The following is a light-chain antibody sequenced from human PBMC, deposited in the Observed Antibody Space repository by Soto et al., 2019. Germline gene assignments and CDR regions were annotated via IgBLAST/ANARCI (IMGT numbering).Light chain of an antibody. CDR3: QHYNSDPWT. Sequence: DIEMTQSPSTLSASVVDRVTITCRASQTIRRWLAWYQQRPGKAPKVLIYDASTLESGVPARFSGSGSETEFTLTISILQPADSATYYCQHYNSDPWTFGQGTKVEIK. V-gene: IGKV1-5*01. CDR2: DAS. CDR1: QTIRRW. J-gene: IGKJ1*01.